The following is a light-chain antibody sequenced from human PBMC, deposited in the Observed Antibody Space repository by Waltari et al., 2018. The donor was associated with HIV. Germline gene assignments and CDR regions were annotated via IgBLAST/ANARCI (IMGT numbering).Light chain of an antibody. CDR3: QSYDSSLSGYV. J-gene: IGLJ1*01. CDR2: GNT. CDR1: SSNIVAGYD. Sequence: QSVLTPPPSVSRAPGQRVTISCTGRSSNIVAGYDVHWYQQLPGTAPKLLIYGNTNRPSGVPDRFSGSQSGTSASLAITGLLVEDEADYYCQSYDSSLSGYVFGTGTKVTVL. V-gene: IGLV1-40*01.